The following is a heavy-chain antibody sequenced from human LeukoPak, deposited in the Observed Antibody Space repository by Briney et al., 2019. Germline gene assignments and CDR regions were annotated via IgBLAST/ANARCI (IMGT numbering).Heavy chain of an antibody. J-gene: IGHJ6*02. CDR1: GFTFSSYA. CDR3: VRSSGSDRSYYYYGMDV. CDR2: ISGSGGST. V-gene: IGHV3-23*01. D-gene: IGHD5-12*01. Sequence: GGSLRLSCAASGFTFSSYAMSWVRQAPGKGLEWVSAISGSGGSTYYADSVKGRFTISRDNSKNTLYLQMNSLRAEDTAVYYCVRSSGSDRSYYYYGMDVWGQGTTVTVSS.